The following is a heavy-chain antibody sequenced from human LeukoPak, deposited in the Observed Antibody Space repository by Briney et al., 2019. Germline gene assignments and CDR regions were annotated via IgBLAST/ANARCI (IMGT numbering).Heavy chain of an antibody. J-gene: IGHJ3*02. CDR3: AKAIYSSWTEACEI. Sequence: GRSLPLSRSPSGFTFDGYAMHWVQQPPRKGLEWVAGISWNSGSIGHADSVKGRFTISRDNAKNSLYLQMNSLRAEDTALLYWAKAIYSSWTEACEIWGEGTIGTVSS. D-gene: IGHD3/OR15-3a*01. CDR1: GFTFDGYA. CDR2: ISWNSGSI. V-gene: IGHV3-9*01.